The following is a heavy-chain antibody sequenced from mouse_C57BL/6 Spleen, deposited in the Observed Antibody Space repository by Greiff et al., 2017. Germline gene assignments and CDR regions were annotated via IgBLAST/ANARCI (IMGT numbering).Heavy chain of an antibody. CDR1: GFSLTSYG. Sequence: VKLMESGPGLVQPSQSLSITCTVSGFSLTSYGVHWVRQSPGKGLEWLGVIWRGGSTDYNAAFMSRLSITKDNSKSQVFFKMNSLQADDTAIYYCAKNYYGSSSDWYFDFWGTGTTVTVSS. J-gene: IGHJ1*03. V-gene: IGHV2-5*01. CDR3: AKNYYGSSSDWYFDF. CDR2: IWRGGST. D-gene: IGHD1-1*01.